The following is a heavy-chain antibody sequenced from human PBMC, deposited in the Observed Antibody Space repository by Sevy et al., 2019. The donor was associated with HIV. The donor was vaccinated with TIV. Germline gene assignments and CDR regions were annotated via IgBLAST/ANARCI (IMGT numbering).Heavy chain of an antibody. V-gene: IGHV3-66*01. CDR3: ARDRYXDASGYYYYYYGLDV. CDR1: XFRVIDNY. CDR2: IYSGGST. Sequence: GGSLRLSCAASXFRVIDNYMSWVRQAPGKGLEWVSTIYSGGSTFYADSVKGRFTISRDNSKNTLYLQMNSLRAEDTAVYYCARDRYXDASGYYYYYYGLDVWGQGTTVTVSS. J-gene: IGHJ6*02. D-gene: IGHD3-22*01.